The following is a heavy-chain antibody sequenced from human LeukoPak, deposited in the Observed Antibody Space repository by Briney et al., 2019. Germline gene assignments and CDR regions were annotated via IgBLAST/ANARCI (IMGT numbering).Heavy chain of an antibody. Sequence: GGSLRLSCAASGFTVSSNYMSWVRQAPGKGLEWVSVIYSGGSTYYADSVKGRFTISRDNSKNTLYLQMNSLRAEDTAVYYCPSLYYYGSGRGIDYWGQGTLVTVSS. V-gene: IGHV3-66*01. CDR1: GFTVSSNY. J-gene: IGHJ4*02. CDR3: PSLYYYGSGRGIDY. CDR2: IYSGGST. D-gene: IGHD3-10*01.